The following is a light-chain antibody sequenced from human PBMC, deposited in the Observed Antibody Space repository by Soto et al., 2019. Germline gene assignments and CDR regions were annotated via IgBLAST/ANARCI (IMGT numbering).Light chain of an antibody. CDR2: DAS. CDR1: QSISSW. J-gene: IGKJ1*01. CDR3: QQYNTYEWT. Sequence: DIQMTQSPSTLSASVGDRVTITFRASQSISSWLSWYQQKPGKAPKLLIYDASSLESGAPSRFSGSGSGTEFTLTISSLQPDDFATYYCQQYNTYEWTFGQGTKVDIK. V-gene: IGKV1-5*01.